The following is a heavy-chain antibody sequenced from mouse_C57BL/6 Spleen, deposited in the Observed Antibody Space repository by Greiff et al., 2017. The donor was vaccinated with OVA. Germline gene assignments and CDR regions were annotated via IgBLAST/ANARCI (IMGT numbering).Heavy chain of an antibody. J-gene: IGHJ3*01. CDR2: IYPGDGDT. V-gene: IGHV1-82*01. CDR3: ARPLYDYDGGGFAY. D-gene: IGHD2-4*01. Sequence: QVQLQQSGPELVKPGASVKISCKASGYAFSSSWMNWVKQRPGKGLEWIGRIYPGDGDTNYNGKFKGKATLTADKSSSTAYMQLSSLTSEDSAVYFCARPLYDYDGGGFAYWGQGTLVTVSA. CDR1: GYAFSSSW.